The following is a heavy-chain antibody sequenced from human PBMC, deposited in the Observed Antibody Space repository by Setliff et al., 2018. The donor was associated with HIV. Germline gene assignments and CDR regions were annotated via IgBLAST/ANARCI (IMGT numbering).Heavy chain of an antibody. V-gene: IGHV1-3*01. CDR3: ARDGGPGSGWGDYSYYYSMDV. Sequence: GESLKISCKGSGYSFSSYWINWVRQAPGQRLEWMGWINAGNGNTKYSQEFQGRVTITTDTSADTAYMELSSLRFEDTALYYCARDGGPGSGWGDYSYYYSMDVWGKGTTVTVSS. CDR2: INAGNGNT. D-gene: IGHD6-19*01. CDR1: GYSFSSYW. J-gene: IGHJ6*04.